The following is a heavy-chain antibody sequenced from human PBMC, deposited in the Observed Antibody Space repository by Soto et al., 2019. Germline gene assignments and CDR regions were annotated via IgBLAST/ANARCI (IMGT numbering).Heavy chain of an antibody. D-gene: IGHD3-16*01. CDR1: GFTFSSYG. V-gene: IGHV3-33*01. CDR2: ICYNGSTK. CDR3: ARDRTSLGY. Sequence: GGSLRLSCAASGFTFSSYGMHWVRQAPGKGLEWVADICYNGSTKYYADSVKGRFTISRDNAKNSLYLQMNSLRAEDTAVYYCARDRTSLGYWGQGTLVTVSS. J-gene: IGHJ4*02.